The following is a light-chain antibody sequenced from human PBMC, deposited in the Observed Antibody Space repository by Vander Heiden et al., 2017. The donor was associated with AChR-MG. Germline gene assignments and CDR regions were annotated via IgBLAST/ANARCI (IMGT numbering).Light chain of an antibody. Sequence: EIVLTQSPATLSLSPGERATLSCRASQSVSSYLAWYQQKPGQAPRLLIYDASNRATGIPARFSGSGSGTDFTLTISSREPEDFAVYYCQQPSNWPHNTFGQGTKLEIK. V-gene: IGKV3-11*01. CDR1: QSVSSY. CDR2: DAS. CDR3: QQPSNWPHNT. J-gene: IGKJ2*01.